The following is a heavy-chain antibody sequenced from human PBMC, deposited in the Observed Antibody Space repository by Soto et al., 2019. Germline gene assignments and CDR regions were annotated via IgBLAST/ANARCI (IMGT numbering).Heavy chain of an antibody. J-gene: IGHJ3*02. Sequence: SETLSLTCAVSGGSISSGGYSWSWIRQPPGKGLEWIGYIYHSGSTYYNPSLKSQVTISVDTPKNQFSLKLSSVTAADTAVYYCARSGPEFRGAFDIWGQGTMVTVSS. CDR3: ARSGPEFRGAFDI. D-gene: IGHD1-26*01. CDR2: IYHSGST. V-gene: IGHV4-61*08. CDR1: GGSISSGGYS.